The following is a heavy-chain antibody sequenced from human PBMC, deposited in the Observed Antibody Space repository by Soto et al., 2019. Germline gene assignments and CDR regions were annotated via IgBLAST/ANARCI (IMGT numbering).Heavy chain of an antibody. V-gene: IGHV1-18*04. CDR1: GYAFTSYG. Sequence: QVQLVQSGPEVKNPGASVRVSCVASGYAFTSYGVNWVRQAPGQGLEWMGWIAPHSGRTTYLPKFQGRVTMTADVATNTAYIELRSLESDDTGIYCCARAATGSYHSAYWGQGTVVTVSS. D-gene: IGHD3-10*01. CDR2: IAPHSGRT. CDR3: ARAATGSYHSAY. J-gene: IGHJ4*02.